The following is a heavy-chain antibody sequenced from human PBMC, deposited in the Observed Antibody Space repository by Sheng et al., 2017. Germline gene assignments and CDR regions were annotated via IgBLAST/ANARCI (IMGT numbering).Heavy chain of an antibody. CDR3: VIWFGERHDAFDI. D-gene: IGHD3-10*01. CDR2: IYRSGST. Sequence: QVQLQESGPGLVKPSETLSLTCTVSGYSISSGYYWGWIRLPPGKGLEWIGSIYRSGSTYYNPSLKSRVTISVDTSKNQFSLKLTSVTAADTAVYLCVIWFGERHDAFDIWGQGTMVTVSS. V-gene: IGHV4-38-2*02. CDR1: GYSISSGYY. J-gene: IGHJ3*02.